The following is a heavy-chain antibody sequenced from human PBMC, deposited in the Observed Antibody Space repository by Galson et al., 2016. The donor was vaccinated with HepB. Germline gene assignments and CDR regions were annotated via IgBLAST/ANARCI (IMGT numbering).Heavy chain of an antibody. CDR1: GFTFSDYY. D-gene: IGHD6-19*01. Sequence: SLRLSCAASGFTFSDYYMSWIRQAPGKGLEWVSYITSSGSTMYYTDSVKGRFTISRDNAKNSLFLQMNSLRVEDTAVYYCARDQGFGWYFWGYWGQGTLVTVSP. V-gene: IGHV3-11*01. J-gene: IGHJ4*02. CDR3: ARDQGFGWYFWGY. CDR2: ITSSGSTM.